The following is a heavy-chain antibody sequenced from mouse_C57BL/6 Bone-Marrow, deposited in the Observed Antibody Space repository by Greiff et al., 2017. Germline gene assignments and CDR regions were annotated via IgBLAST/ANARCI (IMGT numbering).Heavy chain of an antibody. CDR1: GYTFTEYT. V-gene: IGHV1-62-2*01. CDR2: IYPGSGSI. D-gene: IGHD4-1*01. CDR3: ARREYEAGTGWDFDD. J-gene: IGHJ1*03. Sequence: VQLQQSGAELVKPGASVKLSCKASGYTFTEYTIHWVKQRSGQGLEWIGWIYPGSGSIKYNEKFKDKATLTADKTSSTVYMELSRLTSDDSAVYFYARREYEAGTGWDFDDWGTGTTVTGSS.